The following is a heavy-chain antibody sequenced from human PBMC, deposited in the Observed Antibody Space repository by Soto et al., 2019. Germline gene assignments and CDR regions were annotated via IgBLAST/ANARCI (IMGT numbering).Heavy chain of an antibody. CDR3: ARDKDQYDFWGGTLDS. D-gene: IGHD3-3*01. J-gene: IGHJ4*02. CDR1: NFVFSVYS. Sequence: QLVESGGGVVQPERSLNLSCTASNFVFSVYSLHWVRQAPGKGLEWVALISYDGGNKYYADSVKGRFTISRDNSKNTLYLQMNSLRREDTAVYYCARDKDQYDFWGGTLDSWGQGTLVTVSS. CDR2: ISYDGGNK. V-gene: IGHV3-30-3*01.